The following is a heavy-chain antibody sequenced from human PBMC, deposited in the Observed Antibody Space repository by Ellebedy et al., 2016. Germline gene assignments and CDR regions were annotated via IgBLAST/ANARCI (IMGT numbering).Heavy chain of an antibody. J-gene: IGHJ4*02. CDR2: IYYSGST. V-gene: IGHV4-59*12. CDR1: GGSISSYY. CDR3: ARVYQGYCSSTSCYRPLYYFDY. D-gene: IGHD2-2*01. Sequence: SETLSLTXTVSGGSISSYYWSWIRQPPGKGLEWIGYIYYSGSTNYNPSLKSRVTISVDTSKNQFSLKLSSVTAADTAVYYCARVYQGYCSSTSCYRPLYYFDYWGQGTLVTVSS.